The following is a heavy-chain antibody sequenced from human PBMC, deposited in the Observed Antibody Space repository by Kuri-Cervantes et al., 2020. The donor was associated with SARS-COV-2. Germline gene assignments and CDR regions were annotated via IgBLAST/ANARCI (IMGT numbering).Heavy chain of an antibody. J-gene: IGHJ6*03. V-gene: IGHV3-23*01. D-gene: IGHD2-2*02. CDR1: GFAFGTYA. Sequence: GGSLRLSCAASGFAFGTYAMTWVRQAPGKGLEWVSSISSSDGTRYYADSVKGRFTISRDTSKNTLYLQMNSLRAEDTAVYYCANLPAAINNYYYYYMDVWGKGTTVTVSS. CDR3: ANLPAAINNYYYYYMDV. CDR2: ISSSDGTR.